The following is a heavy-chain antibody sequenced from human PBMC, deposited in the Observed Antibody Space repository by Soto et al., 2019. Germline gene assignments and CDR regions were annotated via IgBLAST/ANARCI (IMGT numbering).Heavy chain of an antibody. CDR2: MNPNSGNT. Sequence: ASVKVSCKASGYTFTGYDINWVRQATGQGLEWMGWMNPNSGNTGYAQKFQGRVTMTRNTSISTAYMELSSLRSEDTAVYYCARVHDYGDWRFDYWGQGTLVTVSS. V-gene: IGHV1-8*01. J-gene: IGHJ4*02. D-gene: IGHD4-17*01. CDR1: GYTFTGYD. CDR3: ARVHDYGDWRFDY.